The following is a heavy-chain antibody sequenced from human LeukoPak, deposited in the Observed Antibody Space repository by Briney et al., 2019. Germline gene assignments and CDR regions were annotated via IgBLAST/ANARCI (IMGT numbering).Heavy chain of an antibody. J-gene: IGHJ4*02. V-gene: IGHV1-18*01. CDR1: GYTFPNYG. CDR3: ATDLFRGYYFDY. D-gene: IGHD1-26*01. CDR2: ISAHNGNT. Sequence: ASVKVSCKASGYTFPNYGVGWVRQAPGQGLEWMGWISAHNGNTNYAQKLRGRVTMTTDTSTSTAYMELRSLRSDDTAVYYCATDLFRGYYFDYWGQGTLVTVSS.